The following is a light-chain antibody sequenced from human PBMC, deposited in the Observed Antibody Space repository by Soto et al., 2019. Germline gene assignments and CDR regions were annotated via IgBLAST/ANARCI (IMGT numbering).Light chain of an antibody. Sequence: QSVLTQPASVSGSPGQSITISCTGTSSDVGDYKYVSWYQQHPGKALKLVISEVSNRPSGISNRFSGSKSGNTASLTISGLKAEDEADYYCSSYTTIFTYVVGTGPK. CDR3: SSYTTIFTYV. J-gene: IGLJ1*01. CDR1: SSDVGDYKY. CDR2: EVS. V-gene: IGLV2-14*01.